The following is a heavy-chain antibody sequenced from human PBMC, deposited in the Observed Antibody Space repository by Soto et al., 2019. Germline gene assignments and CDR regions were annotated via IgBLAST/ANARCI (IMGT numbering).Heavy chain of an antibody. CDR2: IKSKTDGGTT. J-gene: IGHJ4*02. D-gene: IGHD5-12*01. Sequence: PGGSLRLSCAASGFTFSNAWMSWVRQAPGKGLEWVGRIKSKTDGGTTDYAAPVKGRFTISRDDSKNTLYLQMNSLKTEDTAVYYCTTELLPVWLRHPNYWGQGTLVTVSS. CDR1: GFTFSNAW. CDR3: TTELLPVWLRHPNY. V-gene: IGHV3-15*01.